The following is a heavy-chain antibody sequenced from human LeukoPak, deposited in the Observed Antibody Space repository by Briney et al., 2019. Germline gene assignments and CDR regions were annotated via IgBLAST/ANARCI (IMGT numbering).Heavy chain of an antibody. CDR3: ARDLEDYYDSSVVFDY. V-gene: IGHV3-7*01. J-gene: IGHJ4*02. Sequence: PGGSLRLSCAASGFTFSSYWISWVRQAPGKGLEWVANIKQDGSEKYYVDSVKGRFTISRDNAKNSLYLQMNSLRAEDTAVYYCARDLEDYYDSSVVFDYWGQGTLVTVSS. CDR2: IKQDGSEK. D-gene: IGHD3-22*01. CDR1: GFTFSSYW.